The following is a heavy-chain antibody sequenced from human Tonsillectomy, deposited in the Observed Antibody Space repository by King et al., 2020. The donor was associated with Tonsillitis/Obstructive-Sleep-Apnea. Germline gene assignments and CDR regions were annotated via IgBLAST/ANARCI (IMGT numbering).Heavy chain of an antibody. CDR2: ISYDGSNK. V-gene: IGHV3-30*04. CDR1: GFTFSSYA. J-gene: IGHJ1*01. D-gene: IGHD3-22*01. Sequence: VQLVESGGGVVQPGRSLRLSCAASGFTFSSYAMHWVRQAPGKGLEWVAVISYDGSNKYYADSVKGRFTISRDNSKNTLYLQMNSLRAEDTAVYYCARDLNSITMIVVVYTWYFQHWGQGTLVTVSS. CDR3: ARDLNSITMIVVVYTWYFQH.